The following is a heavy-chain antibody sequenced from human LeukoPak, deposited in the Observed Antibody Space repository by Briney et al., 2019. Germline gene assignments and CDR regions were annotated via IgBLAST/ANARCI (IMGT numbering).Heavy chain of an antibody. CDR3: AREGITFWSGLPTNDAFDI. V-gene: IGHV3-74*01. CDR1: GFTFDNYA. Sequence: PGGSLRLSCAASGFTFDNYAMHWVRQAPGKGLEWVSRISNDASSTTYADSVKGRFTISRDNAKNSLYLQMNSLRAEDTAVYYCAREGITFWSGLPTNDAFDIWGQGTMVTVSS. CDR2: ISNDASST. D-gene: IGHD3-3*01. J-gene: IGHJ3*02.